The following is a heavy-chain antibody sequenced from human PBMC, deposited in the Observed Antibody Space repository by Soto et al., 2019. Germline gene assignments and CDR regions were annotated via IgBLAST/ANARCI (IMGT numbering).Heavy chain of an antibody. V-gene: IGHV4-39*01. CDR3: ARHRYPNRETSNWFDP. CDR2: IYYSGST. J-gene: IGHJ5*02. D-gene: IGHD1-1*01. Sequence: SETLSLTCTVSGGSISSSSYYWGWIRQPPGKGLEWIGSIYYSGSTYYNPSLKSRVTISVDTSKNQFSLKLSSVTAADTAVYYCARHRYPNRETSNWFDPWGQGTLVTVSS. CDR1: GGSISSSSYY.